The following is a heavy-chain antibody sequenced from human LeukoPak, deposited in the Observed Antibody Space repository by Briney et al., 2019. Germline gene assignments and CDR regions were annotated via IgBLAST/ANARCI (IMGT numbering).Heavy chain of an antibody. CDR3: ARALEYYYDSSGYSPLDY. J-gene: IGHJ4*02. CDR1: GFTFSSYS. D-gene: IGHD3-22*01. Sequence: HPGGSLRLSCAASGFTFSSYSMNWVRQAPGKGLEWVSYISSSSSTIYYADSVKGRFTISRDNAKNSLYLQMNSLRAEDTAVYYCARALEYYYDSSGYSPLDYWGQGTLVTVSS. CDR2: ISSSSSTI. V-gene: IGHV3-48*01.